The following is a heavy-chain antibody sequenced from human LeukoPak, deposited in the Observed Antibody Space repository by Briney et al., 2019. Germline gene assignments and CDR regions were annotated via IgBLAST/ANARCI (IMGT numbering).Heavy chain of an antibody. D-gene: IGHD6-6*01. V-gene: IGHV4-31*03. CDR3: ARAPYSSSSVDY. Sequence: SETLSLTCTVSGGSISSGGYFRTWIRQQPGRGLEWIGYIYYSGSTYYNPSLKSRVSISVDMSKNQFSLQLSSVTAADTAVYYCARAPYSSSSVDYWGQGTLVTVSS. CDR1: GGSISSGGYF. CDR2: IYYSGST. J-gene: IGHJ4*02.